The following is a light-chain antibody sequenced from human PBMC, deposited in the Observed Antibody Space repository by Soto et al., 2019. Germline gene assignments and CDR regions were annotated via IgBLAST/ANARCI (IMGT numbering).Light chain of an antibody. Sequence: EIVMTQSPATLSVSPGARATLSCRASQSVSSNLAWYQQKPGQAPRLLIYDASTRATGIPARFSGSGSGTEFTLTISSLQSEDFAVYYCQQYNQWPLTFGGGTKVDIK. CDR3: QQYNQWPLT. CDR1: QSVSSN. V-gene: IGKV3-15*01. J-gene: IGKJ4*01. CDR2: DAS.